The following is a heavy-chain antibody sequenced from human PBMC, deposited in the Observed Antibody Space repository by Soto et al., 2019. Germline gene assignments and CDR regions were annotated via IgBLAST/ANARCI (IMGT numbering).Heavy chain of an antibody. CDR2: IKSDGSST. D-gene: IGHD2-21*01. J-gene: IGHJ4*02. Sequence: EVQLVESGGGLVQPGGSLRLSCEASGFLFSTYWMFWVRQAPRKGLLWVSRIKSDGSSTSYADSVKGRFTISRDNAKNTLDLQMTSLRAEDTAVYYCAIGGGDYNYFDYWGQGILVTVSS. CDR1: GFLFSTYW. CDR3: AIGGGDYNYFDY. V-gene: IGHV3-74*01.